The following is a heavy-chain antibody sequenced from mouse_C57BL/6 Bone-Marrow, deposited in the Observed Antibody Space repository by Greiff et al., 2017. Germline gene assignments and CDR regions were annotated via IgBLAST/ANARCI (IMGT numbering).Heavy chain of an antibody. CDR2: IYPGDGDN. CDR1: GYAFSSYW. V-gene: IGHV1-80*01. CDR3: ARSGRWLLFDY. D-gene: IGHD2-3*01. Sequence: QVQLKQSGAELVKPGPSVKISCKASGYAFSSYWLNWVKQRPAKGLEWIGQIYPGDGDNNYNGKFKGKATLTADKSSSKAYMQLSTLTAEDSAAYFSARSGRWLLFDYCCQSTTLPVSS. J-gene: IGHJ2*01.